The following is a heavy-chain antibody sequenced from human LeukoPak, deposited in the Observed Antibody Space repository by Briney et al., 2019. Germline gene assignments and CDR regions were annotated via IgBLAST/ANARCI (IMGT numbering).Heavy chain of an antibody. CDR3: ARGYSNYGYTNWFDP. J-gene: IGHJ5*02. CDR2: IYYSGST. CDR1: GGSISSYY. Sequence: SETLSLTCTVSGGSISSYYWSWIRQPPGKGLEWIGYIYYSGSTNYNPSLKSRVTISVDTSKDQFSLKLSSVTAADTAVYYCARGYSNYGYTNWFDPWGQGTLVTVSS. V-gene: IGHV4-59*01. D-gene: IGHD3-10*01.